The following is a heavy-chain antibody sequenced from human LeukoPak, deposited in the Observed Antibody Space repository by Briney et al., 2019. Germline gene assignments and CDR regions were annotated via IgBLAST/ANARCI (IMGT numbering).Heavy chain of an antibody. V-gene: IGHV4-39*01. D-gene: IGHD6-6*01. CDR3: ANLSSFDYYYYYYMDV. Sequence: PSETLSLTCTVAGGSISSSSYYWGWIRQPPGKGLEWIGSIYYSGSTYYNPSLKSRVTISVDTSKNQFSLKLSSVTAADTAVYYCANLSSFDYYYYYYMDVWGKGTTVTVSS. J-gene: IGHJ6*03. CDR2: IYYSGST. CDR1: GGSISSSSYY.